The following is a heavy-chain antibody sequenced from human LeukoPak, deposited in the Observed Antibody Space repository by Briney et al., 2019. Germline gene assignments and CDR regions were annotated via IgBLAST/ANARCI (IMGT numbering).Heavy chain of an antibody. D-gene: IGHD3-10*01. Sequence: PSETLSLTCTVSGGSISSYYWSWIRQPPGKGLEWIGYIYYSGSTNYNPSLKSRVTISVDTSKNQFSLKLSSVTAADTAVYYCARDRGPDAFDIWGQGTMVTVSS. J-gene: IGHJ3*02. V-gene: IGHV4-59*01. CDR1: GGSISSYY. CDR2: IYYSGST. CDR3: ARDRGPDAFDI.